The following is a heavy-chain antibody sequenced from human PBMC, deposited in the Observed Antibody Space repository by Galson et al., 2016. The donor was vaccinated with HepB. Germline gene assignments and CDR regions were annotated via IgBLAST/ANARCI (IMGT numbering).Heavy chain of an antibody. V-gene: IGHV3-23*01. D-gene: IGHD3-10*01. CDR1: GFSFTSYD. CDR2: ISSGGGST. CDR3: ARCGRGFRGVLIPPFDY. Sequence: LRLSCAVSGFSFTSYDMSWVRQAPGKGLEWVSTISSGGGSTYYADSVKGRFTISRDNSRNTLYLQMNSLRAEDTAVYYCARCGRGFRGVLIPPFDYWGQGTLVTVSS. J-gene: IGHJ4*02.